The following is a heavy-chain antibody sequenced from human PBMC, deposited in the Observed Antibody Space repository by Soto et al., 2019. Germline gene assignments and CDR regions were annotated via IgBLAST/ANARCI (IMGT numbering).Heavy chain of an antibody. J-gene: IGHJ4*02. CDR2: VWSDGNNK. CDR1: GFTFNTYD. D-gene: IGHD5-18*01. CDR3: ARTQLDTIMALDC. Sequence: QVQLVESGGGVVQPGRSLRLSFAVSGFTFNTYDFQWVRQAPGKGLEWVSVVWSDGNNKYYADTVTGRFTISRDSSKNTLYLQMNSVRVADTAVSYCARTQLDTIMALDCWGQGTLVNVSS. V-gene: IGHV3-33*01.